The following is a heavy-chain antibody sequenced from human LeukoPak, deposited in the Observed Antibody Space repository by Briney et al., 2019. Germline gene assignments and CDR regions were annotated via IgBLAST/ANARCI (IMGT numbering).Heavy chain of an antibody. CDR2: IYYSGST. CDR1: GFTFSSYE. J-gene: IGHJ4*02. CDR3: ARGVRNEDIVRKRSRYYFDY. Sequence: RAGGSLRLSCAASGFTFSSYEMNWVRQAPGKGLEWVGSIYYSGSTYYNPSLKSRVTISVDTSKNQFSLKLSSVTAADTAVYYCARGVRNEDIVRKRSRYYFDYWGQGTLVTVSS. D-gene: IGHD2-8*01. V-gene: IGHV4-59*05.